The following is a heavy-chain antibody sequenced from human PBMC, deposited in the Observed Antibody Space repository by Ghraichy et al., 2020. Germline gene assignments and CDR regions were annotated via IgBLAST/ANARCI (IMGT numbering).Heavy chain of an antibody. CDR2: INPHSGGR. Sequence: ASVKVSCRASGYTFNDYYIHWVRQAPGQGLEWMGWINPHSGGRNYAQKFQGWVTMTRDTSTSTAFMELSSLKSDDPAVYYCVRGYYDTSSYGVWFDPWGQGTLVTVSS. D-gene: IGHD3-22*01. CDR3: VRGYYDTSSYGVWFDP. J-gene: IGHJ5*02. V-gene: IGHV1-2*04. CDR1: GYTFNDYY.